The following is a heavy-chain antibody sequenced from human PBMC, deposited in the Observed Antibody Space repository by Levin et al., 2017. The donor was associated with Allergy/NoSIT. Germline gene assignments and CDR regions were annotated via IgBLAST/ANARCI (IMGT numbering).Heavy chain of an antibody. CDR2: IDVGSSTI. D-gene: IGHD3-16*02. V-gene: IGHV3-48*02. CDR1: GFTFTSYS. CDR3: AREGGDYDYIWGSYRSGNDAFDM. Sequence: GESLKISCAASGFTFTSYSMNWVRQAPGKGLEWISYIDVGSSTIHYADSVKGRFTVSRDNAKNSLYLQLNSLRDEDTAVYYCAREGGDYDYIWGSYRSGNDAFDMWGQGTMVTVSS. J-gene: IGHJ3*02.